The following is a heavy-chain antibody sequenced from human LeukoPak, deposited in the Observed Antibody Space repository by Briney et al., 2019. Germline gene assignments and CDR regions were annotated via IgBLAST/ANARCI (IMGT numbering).Heavy chain of an antibody. CDR3: AKCSGSSCYAAGAFEY. D-gene: IGHD2-15*01. CDR1: GFTFSSYA. J-gene: IGHJ4*02. CDR2: ISGSGDAT. Sequence: PGGSLRLSCAASGFTFSSYAMTWVRQAPGKGLEWVSGISGSGDATWYADSVKGRFTISRDNSKNTVSLQMNSLRPEDTAVYYCAKCSGSSCYAAGAFEYWGQGTLATVSS. V-gene: IGHV3-23*01.